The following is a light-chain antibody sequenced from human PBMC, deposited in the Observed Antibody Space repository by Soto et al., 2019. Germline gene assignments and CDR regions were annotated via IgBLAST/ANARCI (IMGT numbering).Light chain of an antibody. V-gene: IGLV1-40*01. Sequence: QSVLTQPPSVSGAPGQMVTISCTGGSSNIGAGYDVHWYRQLPGTAPQLLIYGNADRPSGVPDRFSGSKSGTSAPLAITGLQAEDEADYYCQSYDSSLRGYVFGSGTKVTVL. CDR2: GNA. J-gene: IGLJ1*01. CDR1: SSNIGAGYD. CDR3: QSYDSSLRGYV.